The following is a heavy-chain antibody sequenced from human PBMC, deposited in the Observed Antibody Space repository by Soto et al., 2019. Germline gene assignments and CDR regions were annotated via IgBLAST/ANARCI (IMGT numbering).Heavy chain of an antibody. Sequence: EVQLLESGGGLVQPGGSLRISWIGSGFTFSSNAMSWVRQAPGKGLEWVSAISGSGGTTYYADSVKGRFAVSRDNSNNTLYLQMNSLRAEDTAVYYCAKQRAGFGSGSDTYYFDYWGQGTLVTVSS. CDR2: ISGSGGTT. CDR1: GFTFSSNA. D-gene: IGHD3-10*01. V-gene: IGHV3-23*01. J-gene: IGHJ4*02. CDR3: AKQRAGFGSGSDTYYFDY.